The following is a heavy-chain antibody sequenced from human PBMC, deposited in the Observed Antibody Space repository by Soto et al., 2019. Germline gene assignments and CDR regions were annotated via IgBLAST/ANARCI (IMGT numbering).Heavy chain of an antibody. D-gene: IGHD1-7*01. CDR2: IKSKTDGGTT. Sequence: GGSLRLSCAASGFTFTNAYMSWVRQAPGKGLEWLGRIKSKTDGGTTNYAAPVIGRFTISRDVSKNTLYLDMNSLITEDTAVYYCTTWNYGGVWLDPWGQGTLVTVSS. J-gene: IGHJ5*02. V-gene: IGHV3-15*01. CDR1: GFTFTNAY. CDR3: TTWNYGGVWLDP.